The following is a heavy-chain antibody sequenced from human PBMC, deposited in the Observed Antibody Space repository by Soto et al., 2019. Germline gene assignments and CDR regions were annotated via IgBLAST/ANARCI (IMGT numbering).Heavy chain of an antibody. Sequence: QVQLQESGTGLVKPSQTLSLTCTVSVGSISSGDYYWRWIRQPPGKGLEWIGYIYYSGSTYYNPSLKSRVTISVDTSKNQFSLKLSSVTAADTAVYYCARVGGFGATTIDYWGQGTLVTVSS. V-gene: IGHV4-30-4*01. CDR3: ARVGGFGATTIDY. D-gene: IGHD3-10*01. J-gene: IGHJ4*02. CDR2: IYYSGST. CDR1: VGSISSGDYY.